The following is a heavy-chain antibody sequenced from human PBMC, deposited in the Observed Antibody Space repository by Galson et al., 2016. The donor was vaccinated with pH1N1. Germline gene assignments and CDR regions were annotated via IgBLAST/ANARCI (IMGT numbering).Heavy chain of an antibody. D-gene: IGHD2-2*01. CDR3: ARNMHLYCSSASCRVYYFDS. CDR1: RDTFSSYV. V-gene: IGHV1-69*06. Sequence: SVKVSCKASRDTFSSYVFNWVRQAPGHGLEWMGGIIPIFDTSNYAQKFQGRVTITADKSTSTAYMELNSLRSEDTAMYYCARNMHLYCSSASCRVYYFDSWGQGTLVTVAS. J-gene: IGHJ4*02. CDR2: IIPIFDTS.